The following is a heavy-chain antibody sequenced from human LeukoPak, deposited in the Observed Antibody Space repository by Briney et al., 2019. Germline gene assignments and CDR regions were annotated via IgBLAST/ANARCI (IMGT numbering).Heavy chain of an antibody. D-gene: IGHD3-22*01. V-gene: IGHV3-53*01. Sequence: GGSLRLSCAASGFTFSSNYMSWVRQAPGKGLEWVSVIYSGGSTYYSDSVKGRFTISRDNAKNSLYLQMNSLRAEDTAVYYCVRDYKYYFDTSGYYDTFDYWGQGTLVTVSS. CDR1: GFTFSSNY. J-gene: IGHJ4*02. CDR3: VRDYKYYFDTSGYYDTFDY. CDR2: IYSGGST.